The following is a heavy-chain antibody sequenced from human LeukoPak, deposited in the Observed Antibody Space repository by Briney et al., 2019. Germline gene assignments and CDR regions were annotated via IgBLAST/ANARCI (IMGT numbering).Heavy chain of an antibody. V-gene: IGHV3-21*01. D-gene: IGHD5-24*01. J-gene: IGHJ4*02. CDR3: ARAGGWLQLLSDY. Sequence: GGSLRLSCAASGFTFSSYSMNWVRQAPGKGLEWVSSISSSSYIYYADSVKGRFTISRDNAKNSLYLQMNSLRAEDTAVYYCARAGGWLQLLSDYWGQGTLVTVSS. CDR1: GFTFSSYS. CDR2: ISSSSYI.